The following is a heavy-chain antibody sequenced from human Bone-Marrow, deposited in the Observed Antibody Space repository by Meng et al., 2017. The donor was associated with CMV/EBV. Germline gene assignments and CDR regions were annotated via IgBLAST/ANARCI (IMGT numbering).Heavy chain of an antibody. J-gene: IGHJ5*02. CDR3: ARGSGDGYNLGWFDP. V-gene: IGHV4-61*02. D-gene: IGHD5-24*01. CDR1: GGPISSVSYY. CDR2: IYTSGST. Sequence: QANLLVPPPGLGKPSQTPSLTFTASGGPISSVSYYWSWIRQPAEKGLEWIGRIYTSGSTNYNPSLKSRVTISVDTSKNQFSLKLSSVTAADTAVYYCARGSGDGYNLGWFDPWGQGTLVTVSS.